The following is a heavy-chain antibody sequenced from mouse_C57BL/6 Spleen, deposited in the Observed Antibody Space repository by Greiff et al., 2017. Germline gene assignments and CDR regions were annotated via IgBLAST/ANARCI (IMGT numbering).Heavy chain of an antibody. CDR1: GYSFTGYY. J-gene: IGHJ4*01. CDR2: INPSTGGT. V-gene: IGHV1-42*01. CDR3: ARRGQLRLRDAMDY. Sequence: EVQLQQSGPELVKPGASVKISCKASGYSFTGYYMNWVKQSPEKSLEWIGEINPSTGGTTYNQKFKANATLTVDKSSSTAYMQLKSLTSEDSAVYYCARRGQLRLRDAMDYWGQGTSVTVSS. D-gene: IGHD3-2*02.